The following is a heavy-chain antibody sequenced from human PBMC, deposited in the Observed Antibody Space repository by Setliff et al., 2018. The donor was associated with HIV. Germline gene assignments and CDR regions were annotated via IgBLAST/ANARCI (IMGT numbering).Heavy chain of an antibody. D-gene: IGHD6-19*01. Sequence: SETLSLTCTVSGGSIISYYWSWIRQPPGKGLEWIGHLYTSGSTNYNPSLKSRVTISVDTSKNQFSLKLYSVTAADTAVYSCGRVLSNGWSGGVDYWGQGTLVTVSS. CDR2: LYTSGST. CDR3: GRVLSNGWSGGVDY. J-gene: IGHJ4*02. CDR1: GGSIISYY. V-gene: IGHV4-4*08.